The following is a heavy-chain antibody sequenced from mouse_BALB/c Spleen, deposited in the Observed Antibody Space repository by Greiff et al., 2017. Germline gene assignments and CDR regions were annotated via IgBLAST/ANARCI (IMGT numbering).Heavy chain of an antibody. CDR2: ISSGGSYT. J-gene: IGHJ2*01. Sequence: EVKVVESGGDLVKPGGSLKLSCAASGFTFSSYGMAWVRQTPDKRLEWVATISSGGSYTYYPDSVKGRFTISRDNAKNTLYLQMSSLKSEDTAMYYCARQIPRLFDYWGQGTTLTVSS. CDR3: ARQIPRLFDY. CDR1: GFTFSSYG. V-gene: IGHV5-6*01. D-gene: IGHD5-1-1*01.